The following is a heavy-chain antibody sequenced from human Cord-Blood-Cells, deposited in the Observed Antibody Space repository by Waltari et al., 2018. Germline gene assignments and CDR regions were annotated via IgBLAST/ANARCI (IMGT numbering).Heavy chain of an antibody. CDR3: ARDNHYFDY. CDR1: GYSISSGYY. V-gene: IGHV4-38-2*02. CDR2: IYHSGST. J-gene: IGHJ4*02. Sequence: QVQLQESGPGLVKPSETLSLTCAVSGYSISSGYYWGWIRQPPGKGLEWIGSIYHSGSTYYNPSLKSRVTISVDTSKNQFSLKLSSVTAADTAVYYCARDNHYFDYWGQGTLVTVSS.